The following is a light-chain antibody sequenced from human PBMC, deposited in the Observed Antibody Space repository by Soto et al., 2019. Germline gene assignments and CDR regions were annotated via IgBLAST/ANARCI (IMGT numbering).Light chain of an antibody. J-gene: IGLJ2*01. CDR1: AGAVNTGYF. Sequence: QAVVTQEPSLTVSPGGTVTLTCASSAGAVNTGYFPSWFQQKPGQAPRALIHSTFIRHSWTPARFSGSLLGGKAALTLSDVQPEDEADYYCLLFYGGAQIFGAGTKLTVL. CDR3: LLFYGGAQI. V-gene: IGLV7-43*01. CDR2: STF.